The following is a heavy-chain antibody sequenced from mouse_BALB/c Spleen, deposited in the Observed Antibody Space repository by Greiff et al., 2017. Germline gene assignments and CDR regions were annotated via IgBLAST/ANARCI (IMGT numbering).Heavy chain of an antibody. CDR3: TGTMITAAWFAY. D-gene: IGHD2-4*01. CDR1: GYTFTSYY. Sequence: QVQLQQPGAELVKPGASVKLSCKASGYTFTSYYMYWVKQRPGQGLEWIGGINPSNGGTNFNEKFKSKATLTVDKSSSTAYMQLSSLTSEDSAVYYCTGTMITAAWFAYWGQGTLVTVSA. J-gene: IGHJ3*01. V-gene: IGHV1S81*02. CDR2: INPSNGGT.